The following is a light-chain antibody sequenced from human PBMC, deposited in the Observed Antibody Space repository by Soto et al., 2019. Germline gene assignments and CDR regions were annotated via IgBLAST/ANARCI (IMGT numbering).Light chain of an antibody. CDR3: NSYTTSNTYV. Sequence: QAALTQPPSVSGSPGQSVAISCTGTSSDVGGFNRVSWYRQAPGTAPKLIIYDVSDRPSGVPDRFSGSKSGNTASLTISGLQAEDEADYYCNSYTTSNTYVFGTGIKAPS. CDR2: DVS. CDR1: SSDVGGFNR. V-gene: IGLV2-18*02. J-gene: IGLJ1*01.